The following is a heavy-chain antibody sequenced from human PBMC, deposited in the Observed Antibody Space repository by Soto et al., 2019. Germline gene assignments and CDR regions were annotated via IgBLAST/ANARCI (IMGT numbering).Heavy chain of an antibody. CDR1: GFTFSNAW. CDR2: IKSKTDGGTT. Sequence: KPGGSLRLSCAASGFTFSNAWMSWVRQAPGKGLEWVGRIKSKTDGGTTDYAAPVKGRFTISRDDSKNTLYLQMNSLKTEDTAVYYCTTRTHPSSYYFDSSGYSFDYWGQGTLVTVSS. D-gene: IGHD3-22*01. CDR3: TTRTHPSSYYFDSSGYSFDY. J-gene: IGHJ4*02. V-gene: IGHV3-15*01.